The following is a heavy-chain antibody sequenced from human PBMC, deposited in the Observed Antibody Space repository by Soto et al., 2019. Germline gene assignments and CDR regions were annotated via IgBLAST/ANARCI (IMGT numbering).Heavy chain of an antibody. CDR1: GFTFSSYA. J-gene: IGHJ5*02. CDR3: ARSRPLHDYGDSGLGWFDP. Sequence: GGSLRLSCAASGFTFSSYAMHWVRQAPGKGLEWVAVISYDGSNKYYADSVKGRFTISRDNSKNTLYLQMNSLRAEDTAVYYCARSRPLHDYGDSGLGWFDPWGQGTLVTVSS. CDR2: ISYDGSNK. V-gene: IGHV3-30-3*01. D-gene: IGHD4-17*01.